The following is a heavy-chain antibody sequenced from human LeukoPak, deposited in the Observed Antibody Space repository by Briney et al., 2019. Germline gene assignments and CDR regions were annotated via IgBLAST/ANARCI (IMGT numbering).Heavy chain of an antibody. Sequence: PGGSLRLSCAASGFTVRSSYMSWVRQAPGKGLEWVSDIYSGGSTYYADSVKGRFTIPRDNSKNTLYLQMNSLRAEDTAVYYCATEGQYYDSSGYPTWTFDSWGQGTLVTVSS. CDR3: ATEGQYYDSSGYPTWTFDS. J-gene: IGHJ4*02. D-gene: IGHD3-22*01. V-gene: IGHV3-66*02. CDR2: IYSGGST. CDR1: GFTVRSSY.